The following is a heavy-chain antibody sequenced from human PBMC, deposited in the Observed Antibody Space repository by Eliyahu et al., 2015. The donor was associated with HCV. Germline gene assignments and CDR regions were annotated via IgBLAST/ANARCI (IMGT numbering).Heavy chain of an antibody. CDR1: GGSFRGYY. CDR2: VNHTGST. D-gene: IGHD3-10*01. Sequence: QDHLQQWGAGLLRPSETLSLTCAVYGGSFRGYYWSWIRQSPGKGGQGRGGVNHTGSTKDNPSLKSRVSLSADSSKSQFSLTLTSVTSADTAMYYCARASVVLWFGRDDAFDIWGQGTMVTVSS. J-gene: IGHJ3*02. V-gene: IGHV4-34*01. CDR3: ARASVVLWFGRDDAFDI.